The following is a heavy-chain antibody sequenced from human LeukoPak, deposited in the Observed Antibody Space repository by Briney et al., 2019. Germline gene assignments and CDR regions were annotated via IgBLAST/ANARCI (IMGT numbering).Heavy chain of an antibody. CDR3: ARGLSRKHFDY. Sequence: SETLSLTCAVYGGSFSGYYWSWIRQPPGKGLEWIGEINHSGSTNYNPSLKSRVTISVDTSKNQFSLKLSSVTAADTAVYYCARGLSRKHFDYWGQGTLVTVSS. D-gene: IGHD1-14*01. J-gene: IGHJ4*02. V-gene: IGHV4-34*01. CDR1: GGSFSGYY. CDR2: INHSGST.